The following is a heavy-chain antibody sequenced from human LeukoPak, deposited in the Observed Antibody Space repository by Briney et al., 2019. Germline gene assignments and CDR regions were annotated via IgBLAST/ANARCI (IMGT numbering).Heavy chain of an antibody. J-gene: IGHJ6*02. CDR1: GGSFNDCY. V-gene: IGHV4-34*01. Sequence: SETLSLTCDVSGGSFNDCYWSWIRQAPGKGLEWIGEIRHSGSTNYNPSLKGRVTVSVDTSKNQFSLRLTSVTAADTAVYYCARRGSWTYYYAMDVWGQGTTVTVSS. CDR2: IRHSGST. CDR3: ARRGSWTYYYAMDV. D-gene: IGHD6-13*01.